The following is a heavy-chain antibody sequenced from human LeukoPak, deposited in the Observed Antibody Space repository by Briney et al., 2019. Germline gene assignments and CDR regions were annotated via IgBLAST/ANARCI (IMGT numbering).Heavy chain of an antibody. CDR1: GYTFTGYY. J-gene: IGHJ5*02. Sequence: GASVKVSCKASGYTFTGYYMHWVRQAPGQGLEWMGWINPNSGGTNYAQKFQGRVTMTRGTSISTAYMELSRLRSEDTAVYYCATGPGKHGYCSSTSCFGFDPWGQGTLVTVSS. CDR2: INPNSGGT. V-gene: IGHV1-2*02. CDR3: ATGPGKHGYCSSTSCFGFDP. D-gene: IGHD2-2*03.